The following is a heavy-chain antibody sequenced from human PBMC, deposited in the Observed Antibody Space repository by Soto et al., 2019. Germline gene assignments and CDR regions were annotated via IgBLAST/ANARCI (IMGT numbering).Heavy chain of an antibody. CDR3: TIAVGWGYCSGGSSPSMDV. CDR1: GFTFSNAW. D-gene: IGHD2-15*01. CDR2: IKSKTDGGTT. Sequence: PGGSLRLSCAASGFTFSNAWMNWVRQAPGKGLEWVGRIKSKTDGGTTDYAAPVKGRFTISRDDSKNTLYLQMNSLKTEDTAVFYCTIAVGWGYCSGGSSPSMDVWGKGTTVTVSS. V-gene: IGHV3-15*07. J-gene: IGHJ6*03.